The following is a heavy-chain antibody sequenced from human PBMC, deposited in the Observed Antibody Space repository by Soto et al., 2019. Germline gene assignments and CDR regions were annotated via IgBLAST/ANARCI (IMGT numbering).Heavy chain of an antibody. J-gene: IGHJ5*02. CDR1: GFTFSSYS. Sequence: GRSLRLSCAASGFTFSSYSMNWVRQAPGKGLEWVSYISSSSSTIYYADSVKGRFTISRDNAKNSLYLQMNSLRDEDPAVYYCARESRFLEWLSLNWFDPWGQGTLVTVSS. CDR2: ISSSSSTI. CDR3: ARESRFLEWLSLNWFDP. V-gene: IGHV3-48*02. D-gene: IGHD3-3*01.